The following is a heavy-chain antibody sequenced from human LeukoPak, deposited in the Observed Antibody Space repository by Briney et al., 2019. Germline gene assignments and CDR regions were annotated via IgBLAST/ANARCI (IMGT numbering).Heavy chain of an antibody. CDR1: GYTFTRYG. V-gene: IGHV1-18*04. CDR2: ISAYNGNT. D-gene: IGHD1-26*01. CDR3: ACRGEVGATSSFSPYFDY. Sequence: ASVKVSCKASGYTFTRYGISWVRQAPGQGLEWMGWISAYNGNTNYAQKLQGRVTMTTDTSTSTAYMELRSLRSDDTAVYYCACRGEVGATSSFSPYFDYWGQGTLVTVSS. J-gene: IGHJ4*02.